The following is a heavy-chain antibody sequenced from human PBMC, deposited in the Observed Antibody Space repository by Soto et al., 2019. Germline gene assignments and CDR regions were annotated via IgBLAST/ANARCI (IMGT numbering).Heavy chain of an antibody. CDR3: ARVGITGTEDYYYYGMDV. CDR1: GFTFSSYG. CDR2: IWYDGSNK. Sequence: QVQLVESGGGVVQPGRSLRLSCAASGFTFSSYGMHWVRQAPGKGLEWVAVIWYDGSNKYYADSVKGRFTISRDNSKNTLYLQMNSLRAEDTAVYYCARVGITGTEDYYYYGMDVWGQGTTVTVSS. D-gene: IGHD1-7*01. V-gene: IGHV3-33*01. J-gene: IGHJ6*02.